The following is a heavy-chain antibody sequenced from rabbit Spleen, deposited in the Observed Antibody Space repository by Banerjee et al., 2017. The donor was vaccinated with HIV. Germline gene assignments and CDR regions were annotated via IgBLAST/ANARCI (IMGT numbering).Heavy chain of an antibody. V-gene: IGHV1S47*01. CDR1: AFDFSSGG. CDR3: VRDTWLFKL. J-gene: IGHJ4*01. D-gene: IGHD3-1*01. CDR2: IDPVFGST. Sequence: EQFLESGGGLVQPGGSLKLSCKASAFDFSSGGVSWVRQAPGKGLEWIGYIDPVFGSTYYASCVNGRFTISSHNAQNTLYLQLNSMTAADTATYFCVRDTWLFKLWGPGTLVTV.